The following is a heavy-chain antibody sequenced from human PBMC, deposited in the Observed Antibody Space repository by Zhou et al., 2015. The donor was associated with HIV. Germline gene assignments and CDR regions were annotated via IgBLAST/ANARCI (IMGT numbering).Heavy chain of an antibody. CDR1: GGTFSSYA. CDR3: ARDRGGGSPPRPYYFDY. D-gene: IGHD1-26*01. CDR2: IIPIFGTA. Sequence: QVQLVQSGAEVKKPGSSVKVSCKASGGTFSSYAISWVRQAPGQGLEWMGGIIPIFGTANYAQKFQGRVTITADESTSTAYMELSSLRSEDTAVYYCARDRGGGSPPRPYYFDYWGQGTLVTVSS. V-gene: IGHV1-69*12. J-gene: IGHJ4*02.